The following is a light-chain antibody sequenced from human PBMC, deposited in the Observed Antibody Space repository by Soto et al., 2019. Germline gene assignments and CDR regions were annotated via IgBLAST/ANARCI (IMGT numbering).Light chain of an antibody. V-gene: IGKV1-5*01. CDR3: LETNYYV. CDR1: RSINEW. J-gene: IGKJ2*01. Sequence: DIQLTQSASTLSASVGDRVTITCRASRSINEWLAWYQKKPGKAPKLLIYEASKLESGVPSRFSGSGSGTEFTLTISSLQPDDLATYYCLETNYYVFGQGTQVEIK. CDR2: EAS.